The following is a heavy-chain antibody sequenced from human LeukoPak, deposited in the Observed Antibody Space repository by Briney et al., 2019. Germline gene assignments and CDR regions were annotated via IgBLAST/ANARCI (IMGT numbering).Heavy chain of an antibody. V-gene: IGHV3-23*01. CDR2: ISGSGGST. Sequence: GSLRLSCAASGFTFSSYAMSWVRQAPGKGLEWVSAISGSGGSTYYADSVKGRFTISRDNSKNTLYLQMNSLRAEDTAVYYCAKDFGPQDIVVVVAATAFFDYWGQGTLVTVSS. J-gene: IGHJ4*02. CDR3: AKDFGPQDIVVVVAATAFFDY. CDR1: GFTFSSYA. D-gene: IGHD2-15*01.